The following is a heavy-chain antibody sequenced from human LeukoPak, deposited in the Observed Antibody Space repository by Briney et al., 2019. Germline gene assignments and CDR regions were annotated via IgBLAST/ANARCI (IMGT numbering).Heavy chain of an antibody. Sequence: GGSLRLSCAASGFTFSSYWMHWVRQAPGKGLVWVSRINSDGSSTSYADSVKGRFTISRDNAKNTLYLQMNSLRAEDTAVYYCARAEGYSPGYYYYGMDVWGQGTTVTVSS. D-gene: IGHD2-15*01. CDR1: GFTFSSYW. V-gene: IGHV3-74*01. CDR2: INSDGSST. J-gene: IGHJ6*02. CDR3: ARAEGYSPGYYYYGMDV.